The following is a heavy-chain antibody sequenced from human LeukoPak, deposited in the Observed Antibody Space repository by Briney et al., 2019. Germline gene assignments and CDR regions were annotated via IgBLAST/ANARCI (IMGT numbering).Heavy chain of an antibody. D-gene: IGHD3-10*01. CDR3: VRESNVLLWFGELHPSYYYYGMDV. J-gene: IGHJ6*02. Sequence: PGGSLRLSCAASGFTFSNSDMNWVHQAPGKGLEWVSGVSWNGSRTHYADSVKGQFIISRDNSRNTLYLQTNSLRAEDTAVYYCVRESNVLLWFGELHPSYYYYGMDVWGQGTTVTVSS. CDR2: VSWNGSRT. CDR1: GFTFSNSD. V-gene: IGHV3-35*02.